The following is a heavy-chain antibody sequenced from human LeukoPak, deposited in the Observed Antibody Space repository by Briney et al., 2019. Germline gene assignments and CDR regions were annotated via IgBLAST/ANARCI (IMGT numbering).Heavy chain of an antibody. V-gene: IGHV2-5*02. CDR2: IYWDDDK. CDR3: THFGFKGYCSSTSCYAANAFDI. J-gene: IGHJ3*02. D-gene: IGHD2-2*01. CDR1: GFSLSTSGVG. Sequence: SGPTLVNPTQTLTLTCTFSGFSLSTSGVGVGWIRQPPGKALEWLALIYWDDDKRYRPSLKSRLTITKDTSKNQVVLTMTNMDPVDTATYYCTHFGFKGYCSSTSCYAANAFDIWGQGTLVIVSS.